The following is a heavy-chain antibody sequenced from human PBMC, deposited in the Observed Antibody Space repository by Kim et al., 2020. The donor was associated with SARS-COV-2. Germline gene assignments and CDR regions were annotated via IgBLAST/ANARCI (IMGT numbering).Heavy chain of an antibody. J-gene: IGHJ3*02. CDR3: ASASLFTLIVITGPKAFDI. CDR2: INQSGST. Sequence: SETLSLTCTVSGGSFSGYYWSWIRQPPGKWLEWIGEINQSGSTNYNPSLKSRIAISIDTSKNRFSLKLTSFTAAETAVYFFASASLFTLIVITGPKAFDIWGQGKTVTVSS. D-gene: IGHD3-22*01. CDR1: GGSFSGYY. V-gene: IGHV4-34*01.